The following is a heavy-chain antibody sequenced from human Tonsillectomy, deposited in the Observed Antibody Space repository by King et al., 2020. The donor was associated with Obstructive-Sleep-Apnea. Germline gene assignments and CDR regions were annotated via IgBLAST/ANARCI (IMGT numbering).Heavy chain of an antibody. Sequence: HEQLVQCGAEVKKPGASVKVSCKASGYTFSGYYIHWVRQAPGQGREWMGWINPNSGGTNYAQKFQGRVTMTRDTYINTAYMELSRLRSDDTAVYFCARDKLDDHYYYAMDVWGQGTTVTVSS. CDR1: GYTFSGYY. D-gene: IGHD6-13*01. V-gene: IGHV1-2*02. CDR2: INPNSGGT. J-gene: IGHJ6*02. CDR3: ARDKLDDHYYYAMDV.